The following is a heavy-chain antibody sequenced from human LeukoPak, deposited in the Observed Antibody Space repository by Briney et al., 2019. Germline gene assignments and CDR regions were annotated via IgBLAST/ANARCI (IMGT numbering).Heavy chain of an antibody. Sequence: GGSLRLSCAASGFTFSSYAMNWVRQAPGKGLEWVSSISGSGGNTYYADSVKGRFTISRDNSKNTVYLQMNSLRAEDTAIYYCAKDPRNYFDYWGQGTLVTVSS. CDR3: AKDPRNYFDY. CDR1: GFTFSSYA. J-gene: IGHJ4*02. V-gene: IGHV3-23*01. CDR2: ISGSGGNT. D-gene: IGHD7-27*01.